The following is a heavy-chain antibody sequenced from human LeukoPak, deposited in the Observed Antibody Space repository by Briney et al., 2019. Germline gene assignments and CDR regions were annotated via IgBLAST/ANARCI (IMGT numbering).Heavy chain of an antibody. V-gene: IGHV1-18*01. D-gene: IGHD1-26*01. CDR3: ALLRMGATYFDY. CDR2: ISAYNGNT. J-gene: IGHJ4*02. CDR1: GYTFTSYG. Sequence: ASVKVSCKASGYTFTSYGISWVRQAPGQGLEWMGWISAYNGNTNYAQKLQGRVTMTTDTSTSTAYMELRSLRSDDTAVYYCALLRMGATYFDYLGEGALVTVSS.